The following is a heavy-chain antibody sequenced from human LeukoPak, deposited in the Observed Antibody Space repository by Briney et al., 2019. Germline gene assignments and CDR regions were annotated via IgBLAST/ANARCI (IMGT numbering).Heavy chain of an antibody. Sequence: PSETLSLTCTVSGGSISSYYWSWIRQPPGKGLEWIGYIYYSGSTNYNPSLKSRVTISVDTSKNQFSLKLSSVTAADTAVYYCARERYSGSYYERKYYMDVWGKGTTVTVSS. CDR1: GGSISSYY. CDR2: IYYSGST. D-gene: IGHD1-26*01. J-gene: IGHJ6*03. CDR3: ARERYSGSYYERKYYMDV. V-gene: IGHV4-59*01.